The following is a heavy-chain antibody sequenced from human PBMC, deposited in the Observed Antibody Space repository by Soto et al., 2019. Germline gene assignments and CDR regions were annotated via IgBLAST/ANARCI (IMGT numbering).Heavy chain of an antibody. Sequence: GGSLRLSCAASGFTFSSYAMHWVRQAPGKGLEYVSAISSNGGSTYYANSVKGRFTISRDNSKNTLYLQMGSLRAEDMAVYYCASGGYCTNGVCWYDYFDYWGQGTLVTVSS. CDR1: GFTFSSYA. J-gene: IGHJ4*02. D-gene: IGHD2-8*01. V-gene: IGHV3-64*01. CDR2: ISSNGGST. CDR3: ASGGYCTNGVCWYDYFDY.